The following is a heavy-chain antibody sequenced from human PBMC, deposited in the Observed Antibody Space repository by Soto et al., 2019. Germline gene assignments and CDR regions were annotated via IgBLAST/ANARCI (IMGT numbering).Heavy chain of an antibody. V-gene: IGHV1-18*01. J-gene: IGHJ6*01. D-gene: IGHD6-6*01. CDR2: ISAYNGNT. CDR1: GYTFISYG. CDR3: AWDNGLVKSDV. Sequence: QVQLVQSVAEVKKPGASVNVYCTASGYTFISYGISWVRQAPGQGLEWMGWISAYNGNTNSAQKLQGRVTVTTDTYTRTAYMALGRLRSANTAVYSCAWDNGLVKSDVRGKGTTVTVSS.